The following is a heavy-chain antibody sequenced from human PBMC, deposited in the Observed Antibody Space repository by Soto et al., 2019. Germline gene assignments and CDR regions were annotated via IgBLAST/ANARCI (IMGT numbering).Heavy chain of an antibody. J-gene: IGHJ4*02. CDR3: ARANGYCSNTSCPDFDY. D-gene: IGHD2-2*01. V-gene: IGHV1-69*02. CDR1: GGTLSSYT. Sequence: SVEVSCKASGGTLSSYTFSWVRQAPGQGLEWMGRVIPNLGVTNYAKKFQGRFTIVVDTSTSTAYMELNSLRYEDTAVSSCARANGYCSNTSCPDFDYWGQGTLVTASS. CDR2: VIPNLGVT.